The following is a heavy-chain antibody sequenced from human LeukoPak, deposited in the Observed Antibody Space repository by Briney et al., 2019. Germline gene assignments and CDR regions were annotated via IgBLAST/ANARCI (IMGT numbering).Heavy chain of an antibody. CDR1: GFTFSNYV. D-gene: IGHD5-18*01. J-gene: IGHJ4*02. V-gene: IGHV3-23*01. Sequence: PGGSLRLSCAASGFTFSNYVMSWVRQAPGKGLEWVSGISGSGGSIYYAESVKGRFTISRDSSKNTLNLQMNSLRAEDTAVYYCAKHGDTAMWLDYWGQGTLVTVSS. CDR3: AKHGDTAMWLDY. CDR2: ISGSGGSI.